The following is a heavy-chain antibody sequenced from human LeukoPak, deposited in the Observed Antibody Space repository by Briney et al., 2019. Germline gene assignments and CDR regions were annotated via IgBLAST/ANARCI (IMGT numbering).Heavy chain of an antibody. CDR1: GGSISSSSYY. CDR2: INHSGST. J-gene: IGHJ4*02. CDR3: ASFDGNINLYGVFEY. V-gene: IGHV4-39*07. D-gene: IGHD3-9*01. Sequence: SETLSLTCTVSGGSISSSSYYWSWIRQPPGKGLEWIGEINHSGSTNYNPSLKSRVTISVDTSKNQFSLKLSSVTAADTAVYYCASFDGNINLYGVFEYWGQGTLVTVSS.